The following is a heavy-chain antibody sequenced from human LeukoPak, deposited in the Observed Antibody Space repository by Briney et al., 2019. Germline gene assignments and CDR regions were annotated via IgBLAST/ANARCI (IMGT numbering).Heavy chain of an antibody. Sequence: GASVKVSCKASGDNFSSYVITWVRQAPGQGLEWMGRIIPTFDVANFAQKFKGRVTITADKSTYTAHLELSSLRSEDTAVYYCAREGVYSPDPSSYHRHAFDVWGKGTVVIVSS. J-gene: IGHJ3*01. V-gene: IGHV1-69*04. D-gene: IGHD3-16*02. CDR2: IIPTFDVA. CDR1: GDNFSSYV. CDR3: AREGVYSPDPSSYHRHAFDV.